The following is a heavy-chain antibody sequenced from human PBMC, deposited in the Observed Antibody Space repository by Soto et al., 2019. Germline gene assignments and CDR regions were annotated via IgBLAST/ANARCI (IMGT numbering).Heavy chain of an antibody. D-gene: IGHD3-22*01. CDR3: ARIPVTYYYDSSGYS. CDR1: GGSISSSNW. J-gene: IGHJ4*02. CDR2: IYHSGST. V-gene: IGHV4-4*02. Sequence: SETLSLTCAVSGGSISSSNWWSWVRQPPGKGLEWIGEIYHSGSTNYNPSLKSRVTISVDKSKNQFSLKLSSVTAADTAVYYCARIPVTYYYDSSGYSWGQGTLVTVSS.